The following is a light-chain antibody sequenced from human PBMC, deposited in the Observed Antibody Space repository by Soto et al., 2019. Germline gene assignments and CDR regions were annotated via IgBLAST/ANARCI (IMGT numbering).Light chain of an antibody. CDR2: SSD. CDR3: AVWDDSLNGVF. V-gene: IGLV1-44*01. Sequence: QLVLTQPPSASGTPGQRVTISCSGRSSNIGRNSVNWYQHFPGTAPKLLIHSSDQWPSGVPDRFAGSKSGTSASLAISGLQSEDEAQYYCAVWDDSLNGVFFGGGTQLTVL. J-gene: IGLJ2*01. CDR1: SSNIGRNS.